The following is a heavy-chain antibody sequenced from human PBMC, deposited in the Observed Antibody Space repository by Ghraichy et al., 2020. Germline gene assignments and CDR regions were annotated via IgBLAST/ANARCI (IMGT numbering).Heavy chain of an antibody. Sequence: ETLSLTCTVSGGSISSYYWSWIRQPPGKGLEWIGYIYYSGSTNYNPSLKSRVTISVDTSKNQFSLKLSSVTAEDTAVYYCAKDPGARPRWYFDFWGRGTLVTVSS. CDR1: GGSISSYY. J-gene: IGHJ2*01. CDR2: IYYSGST. V-gene: IGHV4-59*01. CDR3: AKDPGARPRWYFDF. D-gene: IGHD3-10*01.